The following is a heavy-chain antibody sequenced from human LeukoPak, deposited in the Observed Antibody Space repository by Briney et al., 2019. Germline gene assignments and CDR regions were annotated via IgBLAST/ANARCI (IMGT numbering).Heavy chain of an antibody. J-gene: IGHJ4*02. D-gene: IGHD3-22*01. V-gene: IGHV4-31*03. CDR1: GGSISSSSYY. Sequence: ASETLSLTCTVSGGSISSSSYYWGWIRQPPGKGLEWIGYIYYSGSTYYNPSLKSRVTISVDTSKNQFSLKLSSVTAADTAVYYCARVRTYYYDSSGYYKVGYFDYWGQGTLVTVSS. CDR3: ARVRTYYYDSSGYYKVGYFDY. CDR2: IYYSGST.